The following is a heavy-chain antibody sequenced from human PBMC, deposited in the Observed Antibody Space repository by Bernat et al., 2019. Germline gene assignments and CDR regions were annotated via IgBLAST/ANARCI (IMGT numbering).Heavy chain of an antibody. V-gene: IGHV3-74*01. CDR2: IISDGSST. CDR1: GFTFSSYW. J-gene: IGHJ6*02. CDR3: AKMPAASEYYYYGMDV. Sequence: EVQLVESGGGLVQPGGSLRLSCAASGFTFSSYWMHWVRQAPGKGLVWVSRIISDGSSTSYADSVKGRFTISRDNAKNTLYLQMNSLRAEDTAVYYCAKMPAASEYYYYGMDVWGQGTTVTVSS. D-gene: IGHD2-2*01.